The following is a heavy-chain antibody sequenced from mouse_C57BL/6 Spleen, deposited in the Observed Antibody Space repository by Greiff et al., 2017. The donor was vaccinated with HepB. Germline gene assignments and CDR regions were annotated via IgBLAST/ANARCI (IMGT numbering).Heavy chain of an antibody. V-gene: IGHV1-7*01. CDR2: INPSSGYT. CDR1: GYTFTSYW. Sequence: VQLQQSGAELAKPGASVKLSCKASGYTFTSYWMHWVKQRPGQGLEWIGYINPSSGYTKYNQKFKDKATLTADKSSNTAYMQLSSLTYEDSAVYYCAREGWLRYAMDYWGQGTSVTVSS. J-gene: IGHJ4*01. D-gene: IGHD2-3*01. CDR3: AREGWLRYAMDY.